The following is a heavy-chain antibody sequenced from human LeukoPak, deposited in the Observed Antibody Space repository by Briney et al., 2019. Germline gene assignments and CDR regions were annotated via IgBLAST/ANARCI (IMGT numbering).Heavy chain of an antibody. Sequence: ASVKVSCKASGYTFTTYGITWVRQAPGQGLEWMGWITPNNGNINYAQKFQGRFTMTTDTSTSTAYMELRSLRSDDTAVYYCARAASWIGELSKIPFDYWGQGTLVTVSS. CDR2: ITPNNGNI. CDR3: ARAASWIGELSKIPFDY. D-gene: IGHD3-10*01. V-gene: IGHV1-18*01. J-gene: IGHJ4*02. CDR1: GYTFTTYG.